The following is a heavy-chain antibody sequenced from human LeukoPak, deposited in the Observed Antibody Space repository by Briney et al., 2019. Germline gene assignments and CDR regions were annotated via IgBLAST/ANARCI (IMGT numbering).Heavy chain of an antibody. V-gene: IGHV4-34*01. Sequence: MTSETLSLTCAVYGGSFSGYYWSWIRQPPGKGLEWIGEINHSGSTNYNPSLKSRVTISVDTSKNQFSLKLSSVTAADTAVYYCARGRIPRWRAARPVGAFDIWGQGTMVTVSS. CDR2: INHSGST. CDR1: GGSFSGYY. J-gene: IGHJ3*02. D-gene: IGHD6-6*01. CDR3: ARGRIPRWRAARPVGAFDI.